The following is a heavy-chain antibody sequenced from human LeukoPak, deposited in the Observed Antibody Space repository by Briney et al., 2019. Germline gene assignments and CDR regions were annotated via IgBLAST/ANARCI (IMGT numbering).Heavy chain of an antibody. V-gene: IGHV4-38-2*02. CDR3: ARSLGSTSAYFDY. Sequence: ASETLSLTCTVSGGSISNYYWGWIRQPPGKGLEWIGSICHSGSTYYNPSLKSRVTISVDTSKNQFSLKLSSVTAADTAVYYCARSLGSTSAYFDYWGQGTLVTVSS. J-gene: IGHJ4*02. CDR2: ICHSGST. CDR1: GGSISNYY. D-gene: IGHD2-2*01.